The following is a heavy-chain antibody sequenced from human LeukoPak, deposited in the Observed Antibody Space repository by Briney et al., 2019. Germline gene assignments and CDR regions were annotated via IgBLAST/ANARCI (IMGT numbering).Heavy chain of an antibody. CDR1: GFTFDDYA. CDR2: ISWNSGSI. Sequence: GGSLRLSCAASGFTFDDYAMHWVRQAPGKGLEWVSGISWNSGSIGYADSVKGRFTISRDNAKNSLYLQMNSLRAEDTALYYCAKAPYYYGMDVRGQGTTVTVSS. CDR3: AKAPYYYGMDV. J-gene: IGHJ6*02. V-gene: IGHV3-9*01.